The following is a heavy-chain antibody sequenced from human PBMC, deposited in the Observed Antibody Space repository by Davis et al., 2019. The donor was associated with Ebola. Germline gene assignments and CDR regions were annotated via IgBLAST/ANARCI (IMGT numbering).Heavy chain of an antibody. Sequence: GESLKISCAASGFPFRRHWMHWVRQAPGKGLVWVSRLNPDGSFTDYADSVKGRFSISRDSTSNTLYLQMNGLRAEDTAVYYCARSSYQPDYWGQGTLVTVSS. D-gene: IGHD2-2*01. V-gene: IGHV3-74*01. CDR1: GFPFRRHW. CDR3: ARSSYQPDY. CDR2: LNPDGSFT. J-gene: IGHJ4*02.